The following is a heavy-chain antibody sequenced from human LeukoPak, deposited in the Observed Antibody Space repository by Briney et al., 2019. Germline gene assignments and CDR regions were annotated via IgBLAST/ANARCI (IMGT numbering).Heavy chain of an antibody. CDR2: IRYDESDK. V-gene: IGHV3-30*02. CDR1: GFRFTDYG. J-gene: IGHJ4*02. Sequence: PGGSLRLSCAASGFRFTDYGMHWVRQAPSKGLEWVAFIRYDESDKYYADSVKGRFTISRDNSKNTLTLQMNSLKTEDTSIYFCAKGAWAADGPMGNNFASWGQGTLVTVSS. D-gene: IGHD6-13*01. CDR3: AKGAWAADGPMGNNFAS.